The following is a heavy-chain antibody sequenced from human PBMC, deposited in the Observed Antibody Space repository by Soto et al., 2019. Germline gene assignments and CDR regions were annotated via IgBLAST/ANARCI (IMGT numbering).Heavy chain of an antibody. J-gene: IGHJ3*02. CDR2: ISVYNGNT. V-gene: IGHV1-18*04. CDR3: ARRPSGIVVAGRYAFDI. D-gene: IGHD6-19*01. CDR1: GYTFTNYG. Sequence: ASVKVSCKASGYTFTNYGFSWVRQAPGQGLEWMGWISVYNGNTNYAQKLQGRVTMTTDTATSTAYMELRSLRSDDTAVYYCARRPSGIVVAGRYAFDIWGQGTMVT.